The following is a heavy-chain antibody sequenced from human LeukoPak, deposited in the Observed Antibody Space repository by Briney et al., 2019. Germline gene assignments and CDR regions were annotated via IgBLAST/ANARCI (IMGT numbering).Heavy chain of an antibody. J-gene: IGHJ5*02. V-gene: IGHV4-39*02. D-gene: IGHD3-10*01. CDR2: FYYSATT. CDR1: GGSISSSRYY. Sequence: PSETLSLTCTVSGGSISSSRYYWGWIRQPPGKGLEWIGTFYYSATTYSNPSLKSRLTISVDTSKNHFSLKLSSVTAADTAVYYCARLSGDHGYGSGSSGWPEFFWFDPWGQGTLVTVSS. CDR3: ARLSGDHGYGSGSSGWPEFFWFDP.